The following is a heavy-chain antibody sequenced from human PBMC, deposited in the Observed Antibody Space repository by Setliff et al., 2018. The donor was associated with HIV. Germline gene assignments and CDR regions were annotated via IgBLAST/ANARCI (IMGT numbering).Heavy chain of an antibody. D-gene: IGHD6-19*01. CDR2: ISTSGST. CDR1: GGSINNFY. Sequence: SETLSLTCTVSGGSINNFYWSWIRQPPGKGLEWIGYISTSGSTKYNPSLKSRVTILVDPSNNQFSLKLSSVTAADTAVYYCAITGYSSGYWYFDYWGQGTLVTVSS. CDR3: AITGYSSGYWYFDY. V-gene: IGHV4-4*09. J-gene: IGHJ4*02.